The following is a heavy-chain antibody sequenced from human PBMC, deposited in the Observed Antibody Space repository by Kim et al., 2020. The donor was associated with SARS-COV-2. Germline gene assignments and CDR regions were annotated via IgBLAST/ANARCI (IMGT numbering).Heavy chain of an antibody. D-gene: IGHD3-22*01. V-gene: IGHV3-21*01. CDR3: ARDYYDSSGYYYVLDY. Sequence: SVKGRFTISRDNAKNSLYLQMNSLRAEDTAVYYCARDYYDSSGYYYVLDYWGQGTLVTVSS. J-gene: IGHJ4*02.